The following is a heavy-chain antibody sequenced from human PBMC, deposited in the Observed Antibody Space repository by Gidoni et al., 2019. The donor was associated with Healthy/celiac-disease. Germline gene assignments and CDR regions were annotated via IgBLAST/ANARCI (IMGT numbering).Heavy chain of an antibody. Sequence: EVQLVESGGGLVQPGGSLRLSCAASGFTSSSYSMNWFRQAPGKGLEWVSYISSSSSTIYYADSVKGRFTISRDNAKNSLYLQMNSLRDEDTAVYYCARGGDYYDSSGYPAPYYYGMDVWGQGTTVTVSS. CDR1: GFTSSSYS. V-gene: IGHV3-48*02. CDR3: ARGGDYYDSSGYPAPYYYGMDV. CDR2: ISSSSSTI. J-gene: IGHJ6*02. D-gene: IGHD3-22*01.